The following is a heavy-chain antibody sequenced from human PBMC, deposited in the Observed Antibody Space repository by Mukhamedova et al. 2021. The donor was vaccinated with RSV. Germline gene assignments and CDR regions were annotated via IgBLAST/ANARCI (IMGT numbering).Heavy chain of an antibody. V-gene: IGHV3-15*01. CDR2: IKSKTDGGTT. D-gene: IGHD7-27*01. J-gene: IGHJ4*02. Sequence: GKGLEWVGRIKSKTDGGTTDYVAPVKGRFTISRDDSKNTLYLQMNSLKTEDTAVYYCTTRRENNWGIGYWGQGTLVTVSS. CDR3: TTRRENNWGIGY.